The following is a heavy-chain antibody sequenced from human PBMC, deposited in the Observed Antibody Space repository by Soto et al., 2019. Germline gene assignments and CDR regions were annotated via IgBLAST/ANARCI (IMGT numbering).Heavy chain of an antibody. D-gene: IGHD3-22*01. V-gene: IGHV3-72*01. J-gene: IGHJ4*02. CDR2: TRNKANSYTT. CDR1: GFTFSDHY. Sequence: EVQLVESGGGLVQPGGSLRLSCAASGFTFSDHYMDWVRQAPGKGLEWVGRTRNKANSYTTEYAASVKGRFTISRDDSKNSLYLQMNSLKTEDTAVYYCARGYDSSGYYLDYWGQGTLVTVSS. CDR3: ARGYDSSGYYLDY.